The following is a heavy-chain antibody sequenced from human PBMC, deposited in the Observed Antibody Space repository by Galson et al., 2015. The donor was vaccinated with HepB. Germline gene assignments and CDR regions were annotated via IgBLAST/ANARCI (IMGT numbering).Heavy chain of an antibody. CDR2: IIPILSIR. D-gene: IGHD2-15*01. Sequence: SVKVSCKASGGTFSSYPINWVRQAPGQGLEWMGRIIPILSIRNYAQNFQGRLTINADKSTSTAYMELSSLRSEDTAVYYCARGKEEGSPRGRLDPWGQGTLVTVSP. CDR1: GGTFSSYP. V-gene: IGHV1-69*02. J-gene: IGHJ5*02. CDR3: ARGKEEGSPRGRLDP.